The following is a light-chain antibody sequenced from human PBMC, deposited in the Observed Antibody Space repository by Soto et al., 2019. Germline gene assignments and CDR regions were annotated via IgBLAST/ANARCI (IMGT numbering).Light chain of an antibody. CDR2: EVS. Sequence: QSALTQPASVSGSPGQSITISCTGTSSDVGDYNYVSWYQHHPGKAPKLMIYEVSNRPSGVSTRFSGSKSGNTASLTISGLQAGDEADYYCSSYTSSSTLIFGGGTKLTVL. CDR3: SSYTSSSTLI. J-gene: IGLJ2*01. V-gene: IGLV2-14*01. CDR1: SSDVGDYNY.